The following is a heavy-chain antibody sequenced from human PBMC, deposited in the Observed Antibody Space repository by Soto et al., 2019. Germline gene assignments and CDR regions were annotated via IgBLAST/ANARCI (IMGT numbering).Heavy chain of an antibody. Sequence: PGGSLRLSCAASGFTFSSYAMTWVRQAPGKGLEWVSGISGSSTTIHYADSVKGRFSVSRDNAKNSLYLQVNSLRAEDTAVYYCARDSGSWPSWFDPWGQGTQVTVSS. J-gene: IGHJ5*02. D-gene: IGHD1-26*01. CDR2: ISGSSTTI. CDR3: ARDSGSWPSWFDP. CDR1: GFTFSSYA. V-gene: IGHV3-48*01.